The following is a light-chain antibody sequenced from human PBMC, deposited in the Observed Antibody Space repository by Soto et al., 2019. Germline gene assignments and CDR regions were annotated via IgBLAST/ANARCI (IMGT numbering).Light chain of an antibody. J-gene: IGKJ5*01. CDR3: MQGTHWPIT. CDR1: QSLLYRDGNNY. CDR2: KVS. V-gene: IGKV2D-30*01. Sequence: DVLRPHSPLSLPVTLGQPASISCRSIQSLLYRDGNNYLIWYQQRPGQPPRRLIYKVSNWESGVPDRFSGSGSGTDFTLKISRVEAEDVGVYYCMQGTHWPITFGQGTRLEIK.